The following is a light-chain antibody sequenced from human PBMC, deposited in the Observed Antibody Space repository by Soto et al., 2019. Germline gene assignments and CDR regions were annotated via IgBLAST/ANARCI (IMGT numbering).Light chain of an antibody. CDR2: DAS. J-gene: IGKJ5*01. V-gene: IGKV3-11*01. Sequence: VLRHTQTTVALSAGEKATSSWWASQSVSSYLAWYQQKPGQAPRLLIYDASNRATGIPARFSGSGSGTDFSLCSRSIEPEDFATYFCLHIYTIPIPCGQGTRLEIK. CDR1: QSVSSY. CDR3: LHIYTIPIP.